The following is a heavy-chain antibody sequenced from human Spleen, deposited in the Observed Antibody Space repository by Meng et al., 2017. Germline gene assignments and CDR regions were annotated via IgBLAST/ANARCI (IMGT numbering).Heavy chain of an antibody. V-gene: IGHV4-4*02. CDR1: DGSISSIDW. Sequence: QVRLQESGRVLVEPSWTLSPTCVVADGSISSIDWCSWVCQPPGKGLGWIGDINHSGSTNYNQSLESRATISVATSKNNLSLKLSFMTAADSAVYYCARGPATMAHDFDYWGQGTLVTVSS. J-gene: IGHJ4*02. CDR2: INHSGST. CDR3: ARGPATMAHDFDY. D-gene: IGHD5-24*01.